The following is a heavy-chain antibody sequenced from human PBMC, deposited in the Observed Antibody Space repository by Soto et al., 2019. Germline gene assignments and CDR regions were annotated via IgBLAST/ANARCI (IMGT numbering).Heavy chain of an antibody. CDR2: VIPVFNSA. J-gene: IGHJ6*02. CDR1: GGSFSNYA. V-gene: IGHV1-69*06. CDR3: GRRANSGMDV. D-gene: IGHD2-8*01. Sequence: QVQLVQSGPEMRKPGSSVKVSCKSSGGSFSNYAISWVRQAPGQGLEWLGGVIPVFNSANYAPKFQGRVTITADTSTSTAYMEVSSLAPDDTAVYYCGRRANSGMDVWGQGTTVTVSS.